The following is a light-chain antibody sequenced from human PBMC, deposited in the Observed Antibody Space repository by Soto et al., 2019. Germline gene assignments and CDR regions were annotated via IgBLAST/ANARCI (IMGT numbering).Light chain of an antibody. CDR1: SSNIGNNY. J-gene: IGLJ2*01. CDR3: GTWDSSPHVV. Sequence: QSVLTQPPSVSAAPGQTVTISCSGSSSNIGNNYVSWYQQLPGTAPKLLIYDNNKRPSGIPDRFSGSKSGTSATLGITGLQTGDEADYYCGTWDSSPHVVFGGGTKLTVL. V-gene: IGLV1-51*01. CDR2: DNN.